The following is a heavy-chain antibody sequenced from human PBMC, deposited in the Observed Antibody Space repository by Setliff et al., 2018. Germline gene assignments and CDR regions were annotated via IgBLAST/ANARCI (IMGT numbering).Heavy chain of an antibody. CDR3: AASRAYTGAVEEWFLPKSFDF. J-gene: IGHJ4*02. V-gene: IGHV4-4*07. CDR2: IYVTENT. CDR1: GDSVSNYY. D-gene: IGHD2-8*02. Sequence: SETLSLTCTVSGDSVSNYYWDWIRQPAGKGLEWIGRIYVTENTKYNTSLKSRVTLSIDTSKNQFSLKLSSVTAADAALYYCAASRAYTGAVEEWFLPKSFDFWGQGSPVTVSS.